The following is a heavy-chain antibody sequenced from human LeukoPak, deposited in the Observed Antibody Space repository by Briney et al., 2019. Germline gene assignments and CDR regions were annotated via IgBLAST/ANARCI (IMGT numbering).Heavy chain of an antibody. Sequence: SETLSLTCAVYGGSFSGYYWSWIRQPPGKGLEWIGEINHSGSTNYNPSLKSRVTISVDTSKNQFSLKLSSVTATDTAVYYCARAGYSGSDFSVWGKGSTVTVSS. J-gene: IGHJ6*04. CDR1: GGSFSGYY. CDR2: INHSGST. CDR3: ARAGYSGSDFSV. V-gene: IGHV4-34*01. D-gene: IGHD5-12*01.